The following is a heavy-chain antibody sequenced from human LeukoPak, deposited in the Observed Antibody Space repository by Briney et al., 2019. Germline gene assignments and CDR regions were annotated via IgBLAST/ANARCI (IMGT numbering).Heavy chain of an antibody. J-gene: IGHJ6*03. CDR2: IYTSGST. CDR3: ARDGRNYYGSGSYNYYYYYMDV. V-gene: IGHV4-61*02. D-gene: IGHD3-10*01. CDR1: GGSISSGSYY. Sequence: SETLSLTCTVSGGSISSGSYYWSWIRQPAGKGLEWIGRIYTSGSTNYNPSLKSRVTISVDTSKNQFSLKLSSVTAADTAVYYCARDGRNYYGSGSYNYYYYYMDVWGKGTTVTISS.